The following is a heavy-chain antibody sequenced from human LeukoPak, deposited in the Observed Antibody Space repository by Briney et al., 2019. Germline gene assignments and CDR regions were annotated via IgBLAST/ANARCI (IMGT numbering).Heavy chain of an antibody. D-gene: IGHD1-1*01. CDR1: GYTFTSYG. V-gene: IGHV1-18*01. CDR3: ARELHVERDDY. CDR2: ISANDGKI. J-gene: IGHJ4*02. Sequence: ASVKVSCKASGYTFTSYGISWVRQAPGQGLEWMGWISANDGKIHYSERHQGRMTTSTDTVTSTVYMELRSLRSDDTAVYYCARELHVERDDYWGQGTLVTVSS.